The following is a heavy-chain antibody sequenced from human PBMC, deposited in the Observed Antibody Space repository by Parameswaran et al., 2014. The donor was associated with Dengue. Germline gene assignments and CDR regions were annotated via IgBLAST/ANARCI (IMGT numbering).Heavy chain of an antibody. J-gene: IGHJ4*02. V-gene: IGHV5-51*01. Sequence: VRQMPGKGLEWMGIIYPGDSDTRYSPSFQGQVTISADKSISTAYLQWSSLKASDTAMYYCARRTYYDFWSATSLDYWGQGTLVTVSS. D-gene: IGHD3-3*01. CDR3: ARRTYYDFWSATSLDY. CDR2: IYPGDSDT.